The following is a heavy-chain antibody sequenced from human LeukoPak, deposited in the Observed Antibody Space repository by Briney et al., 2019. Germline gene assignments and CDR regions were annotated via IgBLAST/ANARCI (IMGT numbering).Heavy chain of an antibody. CDR2: STGSGDTI. V-gene: IGHV3-48*03. CDR1: GGTFSSYE. CDR3: ARERTTIVSGTTIGAY. J-gene: IGHJ4*02. D-gene: IGHD2/OR15-2a*01. Sequence: GGSLRLFCSASGGTFSSYEMTWVRQAPGRGLEWISYSTGSGDTIYYADSVKGRFTISRDNAKNSLFLQMNSLTADDTALYYCARERTTIVSGTTIGAYWGQGTLVTVSS.